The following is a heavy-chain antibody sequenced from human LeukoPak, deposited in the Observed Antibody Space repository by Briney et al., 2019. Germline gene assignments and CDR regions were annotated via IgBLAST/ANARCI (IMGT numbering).Heavy chain of an antibody. CDR1: GGSIRSSSYY. D-gene: IGHD3-22*01. J-gene: IGHJ4*02. V-gene: IGHV4-39*07. Sequence: SETLSLTCSVSGGSIRSSSYYWDWIRQPPGKGLEWIGSMYYSGSTYYNSSLKSRVTISVDTSKNQFSLKLSSVTAADTAVYYCARVSYYDSSGPMDYWGQGTLVTVSS. CDR3: ARVSYYDSSGPMDY. CDR2: MYYSGST.